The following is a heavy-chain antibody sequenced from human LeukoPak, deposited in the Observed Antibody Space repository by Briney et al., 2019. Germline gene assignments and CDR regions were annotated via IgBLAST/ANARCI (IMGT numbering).Heavy chain of an antibody. Sequence: PGRSLRLSCAASGFTFSSYGMHWVRQAPGKGLEWVAVISYDGSNKYYADSVKGRFTISRDNAKNSLYLQMNSLRAEDTAVYYCARKGTPDYWGQGTLVTVSS. J-gene: IGHJ4*02. CDR2: ISYDGSNK. CDR3: ARKGTPDY. D-gene: IGHD1-14*01. V-gene: IGHV3-30*03. CDR1: GFTFSSYG.